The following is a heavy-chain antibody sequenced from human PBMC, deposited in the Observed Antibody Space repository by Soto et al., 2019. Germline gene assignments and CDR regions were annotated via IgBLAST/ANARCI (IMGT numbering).Heavy chain of an antibody. CDR3: ASALYFSDGRCSFDP. D-gene: IGHD2-15*01. Sequence: PSETLSLTCSVSGGSGSSGNYYWSWIRQPPGNGLEWIGYIYYSESTNYYPFFNSRVTIPVDTSKNQFSLTLSSVTAAYTAVYYCASALYFSDGRCSFDPWGQGTLVTVSS. V-gene: IGHV4-61*01. J-gene: IGHJ5*02. CDR1: GGSGSSGNYY. CDR2: IYYSEST.